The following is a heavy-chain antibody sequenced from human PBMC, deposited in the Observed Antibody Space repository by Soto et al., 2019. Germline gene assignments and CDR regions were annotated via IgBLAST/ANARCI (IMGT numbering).Heavy chain of an antibody. CDR1: GGSISSYY. CDR2: IYYSGST. D-gene: IGHD3-16*01. Sequence: SETLSLTCTVSGGSISSYYWSWIRQPPGKGLEWIGYIYYSGSTNYNPSLESRVTISVDTSKNQFSLKLSSVTAADTAVYYCARERSGGPSLYYFDYWGQGTLVTVSS. V-gene: IGHV4-59*01. CDR3: ARERSGGPSLYYFDY. J-gene: IGHJ4*02.